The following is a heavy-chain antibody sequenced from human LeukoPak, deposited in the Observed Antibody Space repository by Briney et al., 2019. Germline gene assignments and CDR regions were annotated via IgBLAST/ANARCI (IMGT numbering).Heavy chain of an antibody. CDR1: GFTFGDYY. V-gene: IGHV3-11*04. Sequence: GGSLRLSCAASGFTFGDYYMSWIRQAPGKGLEWVSYISSSGSTIYYADPVKGRFTISRDNAKNSLYLQMNSLRAEDTAVYYCARDSKYFGDTAMVLGYYMDVWGKGTTVTVSS. D-gene: IGHD5-18*01. J-gene: IGHJ6*03. CDR3: ARDSKYFGDTAMVLGYYMDV. CDR2: ISSSGSTI.